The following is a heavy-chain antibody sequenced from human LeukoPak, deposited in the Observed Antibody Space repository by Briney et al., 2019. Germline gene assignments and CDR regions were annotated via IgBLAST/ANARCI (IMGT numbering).Heavy chain of an antibody. V-gene: IGHV1-46*01. CDR2: INPSGSST. Sequence: ASVKVSCKASGYSFTSHYMHWVRQAPGQGLEWLGLINPSGSSTLYAQKFQGRVTMTRDMSTTTDYMELSSLRSEDTAVYYCARAVRRGEIERYWGQGTLVTVSS. D-gene: IGHD3-10*01. J-gene: IGHJ4*02. CDR3: ARAVRRGEIERY. CDR1: GYSFTSHY.